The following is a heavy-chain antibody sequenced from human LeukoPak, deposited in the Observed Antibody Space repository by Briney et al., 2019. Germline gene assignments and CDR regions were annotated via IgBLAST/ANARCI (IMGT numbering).Heavy chain of an antibody. V-gene: IGHV3-48*03. D-gene: IGHD3-10*01. CDR2: ISSSGSTI. J-gene: IGHJ4*02. CDR3: AGDRDCFDY. Sequence: GGSLRLSCAASGFTFSSYDMNWVRQAPGKGLEWVSYISSSGSTIYYADSVKGRFTISRDNAKNSLYLQMNSLRAEDTAVYYCAGDRDCFDYWGQGTLVTVSS. CDR1: GFTFSSYD.